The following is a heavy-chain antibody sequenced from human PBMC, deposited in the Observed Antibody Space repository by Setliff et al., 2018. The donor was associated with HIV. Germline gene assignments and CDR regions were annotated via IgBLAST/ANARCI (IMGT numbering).Heavy chain of an antibody. V-gene: IGHV1-18*01. J-gene: IGHJ3*02. D-gene: IGHD3-3*01. CDR2: ISAYSGNT. CDR1: GYTFTSYG. Sequence: ASVKVSCKASGYTFTSYGISWVRQAPGQGLEWMGWISAYSGNTNYAQKLQGRVTMTTDTATSTAYMELRSLRSDDTAVYYCARVAWYYSFWSGLGDAFDIWGQGAMVTVSS. CDR3: ARVAWYYSFWSGLGDAFDI.